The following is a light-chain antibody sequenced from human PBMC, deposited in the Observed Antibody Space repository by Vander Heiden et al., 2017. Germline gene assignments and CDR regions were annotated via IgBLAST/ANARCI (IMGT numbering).Light chain of an antibody. CDR2: DAS. V-gene: IGKV1-6*01. CDR1: QDIRDD. CDR3: LQDYNYPRT. Sequence: AIQMTQSPSSLSASVGDRVTIPCRASQDIRDDLGWYQQKPGKAPKLLIYDASSLQSGVPSRFSGSGSGTDFTLTISSLQPEDFATYFCLQDYNYPRTFGQGTKVEIK. J-gene: IGKJ1*01.